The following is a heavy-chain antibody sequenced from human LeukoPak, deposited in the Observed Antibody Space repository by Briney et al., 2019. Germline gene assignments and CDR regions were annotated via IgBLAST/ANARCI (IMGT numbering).Heavy chain of an antibody. CDR1: GGSISSYY. D-gene: IGHD3-10*01. V-gene: IGHV4-59*01. CDR2: IYYSGST. Sequence: SETLSLTCTVSGGSISSYYWSWIRQPPGKGLEWIGYIYYSGSTNYNPSLKSRVTISVDTSKNQFSLKLSSVTAADTAVYYCARYIGSGMSYYYYYMDVWGKGTTVTISS. J-gene: IGHJ6*03. CDR3: ARYIGSGMSYYYYYMDV.